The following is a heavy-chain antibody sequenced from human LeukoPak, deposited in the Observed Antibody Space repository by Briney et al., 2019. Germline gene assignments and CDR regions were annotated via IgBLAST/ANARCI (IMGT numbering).Heavy chain of an antibody. Sequence: GGSLRLSCAASGFTFSDYYMSWIRQAPGKGLEWVSYISGSSSYTNYADSVKGRFTISRDNAKNSTYLQMNSLRAEDTAVYYCARLIVATYVDFDCWGQGTLVTVSS. D-gene: IGHD5-12*01. CDR1: GFTFSDYY. CDR3: ARLIVATYVDFDC. V-gene: IGHV3-11*03. CDR2: ISGSSSYT. J-gene: IGHJ4*02.